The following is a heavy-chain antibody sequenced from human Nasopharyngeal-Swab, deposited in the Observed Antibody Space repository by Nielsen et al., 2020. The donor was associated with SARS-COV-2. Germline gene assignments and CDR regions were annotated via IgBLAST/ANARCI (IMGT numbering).Heavy chain of an antibody. D-gene: IGHD3-10*01. V-gene: IGHV3-15*01. CDR3: TTDLMVRGVFPLLYYYYGMDV. Sequence: MRRCPGHGLAWVARIKCKTDGGTTDYAAPVKGRFTISRDDSKNTLYLQMNSLKTEDTAVYYCTTDLMVRGVFPLLYYYYGMDVWGQGTTVTVSS. CDR2: IKCKTDGGTT. J-gene: IGHJ6*02.